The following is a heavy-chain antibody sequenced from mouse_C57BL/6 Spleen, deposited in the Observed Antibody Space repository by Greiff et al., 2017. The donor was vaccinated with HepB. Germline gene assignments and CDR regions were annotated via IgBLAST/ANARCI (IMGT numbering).Heavy chain of an antibody. J-gene: IGHJ2*01. CDR1: GFNIKDYY. Sequence: DVKLVESGAELVRPGASVKLSCTASGFNIKDYYMHWVKQRPEQGLEWIGRIDPEDGDTEYAPKFQGKATMTADTSSNTAYLQLSSLTSEDTAVYYCTTWDGNQYYFDYWGQGTTLTVSS. CDR2: IDPEDGDT. V-gene: IGHV14-1*01. D-gene: IGHD2-1*01. CDR3: TTWDGNQYYFDY.